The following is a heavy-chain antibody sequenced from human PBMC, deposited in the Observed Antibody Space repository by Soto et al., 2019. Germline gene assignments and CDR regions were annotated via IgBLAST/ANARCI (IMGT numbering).Heavy chain of an antibody. CDR2: VSGSGGTT. J-gene: IGHJ6*02. CDR1: GFTFSSYA. D-gene: IGHD3-10*01. V-gene: IGHV3-23*01. CDR3: AKPCHGSGNYRKYYYGMDV. Sequence: GGALRLSCAASGFTFSSYAMSSARQXPGKGLEWVSAVSGSGGTTYYADSVKGRFTISRDNSKNTLYLQMNSLRAEDTAVYYCAKPCHGSGNYRKYYYGMDVWGQGTTVTVSS.